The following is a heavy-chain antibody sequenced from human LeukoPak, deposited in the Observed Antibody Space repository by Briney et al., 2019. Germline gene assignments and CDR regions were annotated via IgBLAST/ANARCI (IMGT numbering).Heavy chain of an antibody. Sequence: GGSLRLSCAASGFTFSSYWMHWVRQVPGKGLVWVSRINPGGSSTAYADSVKGRFTISRDNAKNTLYLQMDSLRAEGTAIYYCARSNQADDYWGQGTLVTVSS. CDR1: GFTFSSYW. CDR2: INPGGSST. V-gene: IGHV3-74*01. D-gene: IGHD1-14*01. J-gene: IGHJ4*02. CDR3: ARSNQADDY.